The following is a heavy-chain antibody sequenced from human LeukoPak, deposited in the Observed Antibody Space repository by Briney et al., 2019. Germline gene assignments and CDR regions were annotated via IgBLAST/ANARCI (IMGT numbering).Heavy chain of an antibody. D-gene: IGHD6-19*01. Sequence: GGSLRLSCAASGFTFSSYSMNWVRQAPGKGLEWVSYISSGSSTIYYADSVKGRFTISRDNAKNSLYLQMNSLRAEDTAVYYCAPWAVAGRGAPYYFDYWGQGTLVTVSS. CDR1: GFTFSSYS. CDR3: APWAVAGRGAPYYFDY. V-gene: IGHV3-48*01. CDR2: ISSGSSTI. J-gene: IGHJ4*02.